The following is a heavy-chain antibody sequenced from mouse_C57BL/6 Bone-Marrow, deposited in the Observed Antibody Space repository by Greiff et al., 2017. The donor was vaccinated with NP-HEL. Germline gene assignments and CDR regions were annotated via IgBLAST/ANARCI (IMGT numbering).Heavy chain of an antibody. J-gene: IGHJ3*01. CDR3: ERRKGLLYSNYVWFAY. Sequence: VQLQQSGAELAKPGASVKLSCKASGYTFTSYWMHWVKQRPGQGLEWIGYINPSSGYPKYNQKFKDKATLTADKSSSTAYMQLSSLTYEDSAVYYCERRKGLLYSNYVWFAYWGQGTLVTVSA. V-gene: IGHV1-7*01. CDR1: GYTFTSYW. CDR2: INPSSGYP. D-gene: IGHD2-5*01.